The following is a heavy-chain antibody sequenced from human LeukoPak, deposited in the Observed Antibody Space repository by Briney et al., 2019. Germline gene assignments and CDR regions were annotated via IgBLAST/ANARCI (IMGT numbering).Heavy chain of an antibody. V-gene: IGHV1-18*01. CDR1: GYTFTSYG. CDR3: ARGGRYYDFWSGEAGDV. Sequence: ASVKVSFTASGYTFTSYGISWVRQAPGQGLERMGWISAYNGNTNYAQKLQGRVTMTTDTSTSTAYMELRSLRSDDTAVYYCARGGRYYDFWSGEAGDVWGKGTTVTGSS. J-gene: IGHJ6*04. D-gene: IGHD3-3*01. CDR2: ISAYNGNT.